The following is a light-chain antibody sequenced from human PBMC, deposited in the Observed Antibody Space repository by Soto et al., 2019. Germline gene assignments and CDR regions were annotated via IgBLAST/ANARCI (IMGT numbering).Light chain of an antibody. J-gene: IGKJ3*01. CDR2: AAS. CDR1: QGISSY. Sequence: AIRMTQSPSSLSASTGDRVTITCRASQGISSYLAWYQQKPGKAPKLLIYAASTLQSGVPSRFSGSGSGTDFTLTISCLQSEDFGTYYCQQYYSYPGTFGPGTKVDIK. CDR3: QQYYSYPGT. V-gene: IGKV1-8*01.